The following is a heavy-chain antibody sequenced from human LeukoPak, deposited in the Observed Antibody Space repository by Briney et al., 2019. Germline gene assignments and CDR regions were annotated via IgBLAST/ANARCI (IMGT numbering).Heavy chain of an antibody. CDR2: INPNSGGT. V-gene: IGHV1-2*02. CDR1: GYTFTGYY. Sequence: ASVKVSCKASGYTFTGYYMHWVRRAPGQGLEWMGWINPNSGGTNYAQKFQGRVTMTRGTSISTAYMELSRLRSDDTAVYYCARMGMTSYYDFWSGYPDWFDPWGQGTLVTVSS. J-gene: IGHJ5*02. D-gene: IGHD3-3*01. CDR3: ARMGMTSYYDFWSGYPDWFDP.